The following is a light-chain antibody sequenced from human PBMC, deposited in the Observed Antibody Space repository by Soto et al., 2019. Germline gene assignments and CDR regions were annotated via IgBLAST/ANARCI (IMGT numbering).Light chain of an antibody. J-gene: IGKJ2*01. Sequence: DIQMTQSPSTLSASVGDRVTITCRASQSISSWLAWYQQKPGKAPKLLIYDASSLGSGVPSRFSGSGSGTEFTLTISSLQPDDFATYYCQQYNSYPYTFGQGTKVDIK. CDR1: QSISSW. CDR2: DAS. V-gene: IGKV1-5*01. CDR3: QQYNSYPYT.